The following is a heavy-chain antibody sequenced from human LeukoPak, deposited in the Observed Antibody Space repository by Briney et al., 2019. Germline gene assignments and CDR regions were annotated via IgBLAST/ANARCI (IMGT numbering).Heavy chain of an antibody. CDR3: TKDRSRSYSSFDA. V-gene: IGHV3-23*01. J-gene: IGHJ5*02. Sequence: PGGSLRLSCAASGFTFSSYAMSWVRQAPGKGPEWVFVIGWNSESKYYLESVKGRFTISRDNSKNILYLQMNSLRVEDTGFYYCTKDRSRSYSSFDAWGQGTLVAVSS. CDR2: IGWNSESK. D-gene: IGHD6-19*01. CDR1: GFTFSSYA.